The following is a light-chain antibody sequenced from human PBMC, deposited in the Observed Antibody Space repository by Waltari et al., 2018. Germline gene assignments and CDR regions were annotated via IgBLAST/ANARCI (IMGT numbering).Light chain of an antibody. CDR3: SSYASSPPHVV. CDR2: DVF. Sequence: QSALTQPASVSGSPGQSISISCTGISGDAGGYKSVPWYQHHPGNAPKLLIYDVFNRPSGVSNRFSGSKSGNAASLAISGLQAEDEGVYYCSSYASSPPHVVFGAGTKLTVL. V-gene: IGLV2-14*03. CDR1: SGDAGGYKS. J-gene: IGLJ2*01.